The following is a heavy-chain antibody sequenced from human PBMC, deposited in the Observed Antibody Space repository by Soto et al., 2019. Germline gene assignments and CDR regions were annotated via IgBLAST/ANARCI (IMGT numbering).Heavy chain of an antibody. J-gene: IGHJ4*02. CDR1: GFTVSSNY. Sequence: EVQLVESGGGLIQPGGSLRLSCAASGFTVSSNYMSWVRQAPGKGLEWVSVIYSGGSTYYADSVKGRFTISRDNSKNTLYLQMNSLRAEDTAVYYCARVQIQLWFPRLYYFDYWGQGTLVTVSS. CDR2: IYSGGST. CDR3: ARVQIQLWFPRLYYFDY. D-gene: IGHD5-18*01. V-gene: IGHV3-53*01.